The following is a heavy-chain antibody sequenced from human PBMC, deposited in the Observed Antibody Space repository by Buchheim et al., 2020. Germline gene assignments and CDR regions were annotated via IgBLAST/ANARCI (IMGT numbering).Heavy chain of an antibody. V-gene: IGHV3-23*01. CDR1: GFTFSNFA. J-gene: IGHJ4*02. Sequence: EVQLLESGGGLVQPGGSLRLSCAASGFTFSNFAMSWFRQAPGKGLDWVSGISVGGDTTYYADSVNGRFTLSSDNSKNTLYLQMNSLRAEDTAIYYCAKRSGSYASFDYWSQGTL. D-gene: IGHD1-26*01. CDR2: ISVGGDTT. CDR3: AKRSGSYASFDY.